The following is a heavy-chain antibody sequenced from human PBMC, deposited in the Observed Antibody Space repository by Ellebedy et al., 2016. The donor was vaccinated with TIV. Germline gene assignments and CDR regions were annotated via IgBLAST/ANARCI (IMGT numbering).Heavy chain of an antibody. Sequence: GESLKISCAASGFTFSSYAMHWVRQAPGKGLEWVAVISYDGSNKYYADSVKGRFTISRDHSKNTLYLQMNSLRAEDTAVYYCARESPPPGLYGDPEPGDWYFDLWGRGTLVTVSS. CDR2: ISYDGSNK. J-gene: IGHJ2*01. CDR3: ARESPPPGLYGDPEPGDWYFDL. D-gene: IGHD4-17*01. V-gene: IGHV3-30-3*01. CDR1: GFTFSSYA.